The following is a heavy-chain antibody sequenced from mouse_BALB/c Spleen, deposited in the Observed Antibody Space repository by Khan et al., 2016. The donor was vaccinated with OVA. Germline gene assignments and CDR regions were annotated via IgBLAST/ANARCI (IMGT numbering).Heavy chain of an antibody. J-gene: IGHJ3*01. CDR2: IYPGSGNT. Sequence: QVRLQQSGAELARPGASMKLSCKASGYTFTDYYLNWVKQRTGQGLEWIGDIYPGSGNTYYNARFKGKATLTADKSSSTAYMQLSSLTSEDSAGYFCARAGTGSFAYWGQGTLVTVSA. D-gene: IGHD4-1*01. CDR1: GYTFTDYY. CDR3: ARAGTGSFAY. V-gene: IGHV1-77*01.